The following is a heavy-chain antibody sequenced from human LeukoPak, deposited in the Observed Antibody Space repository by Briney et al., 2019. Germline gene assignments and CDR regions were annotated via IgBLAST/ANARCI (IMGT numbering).Heavy chain of an antibody. CDR2: ISGSGGST. Sequence: GGSLRLSCAASGFTFSSYAMSWVRLAQGPGLERVSAISGSGGSTYYADSVKGRFTISRDNSKNTLYLQMNSLRAEDTAVYYCAKAVAVADYFDYRGQGTLVTVSS. CDR3: AKAVAVADYFDY. J-gene: IGHJ4*02. CDR1: GFTFSSYA. V-gene: IGHV3-23*01. D-gene: IGHD6-19*01.